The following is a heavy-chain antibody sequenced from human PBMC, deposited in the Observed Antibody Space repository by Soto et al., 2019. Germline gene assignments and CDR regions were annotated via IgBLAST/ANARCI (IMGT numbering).Heavy chain of an antibody. CDR2: INAGNGNT. V-gene: IGHV1-3*05. CDR1: GNTFTSYA. D-gene: IGHD3-16*01. Sequence: QVQLVQSGAEEKKPGASVKVSCKASGNTFTSYAMHWVRQAPGQSLEWMGWINAGNGNTKYSQKFQGRVTITRDTSASTAYLELSSLRSEDTALYYCAGGMGLYYFDYWGQGTLVTVSS. J-gene: IGHJ4*02. CDR3: AGGMGLYYFDY.